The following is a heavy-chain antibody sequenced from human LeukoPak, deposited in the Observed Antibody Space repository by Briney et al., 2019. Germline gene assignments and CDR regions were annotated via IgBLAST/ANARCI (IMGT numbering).Heavy chain of an antibody. D-gene: IGHD2-15*01. J-gene: IGHJ6*03. Sequence: GGSLRLSCAASGFTFSSYSMNWVRQAPGKGLEWVSSISSSSSYIYYADSVKGRFTISRDNAKNSLYLQMNSLRAEDTAVYYCAREVVAAKYYYYYMDVWGKGTTVTVSS. CDR2: ISSSSSYI. V-gene: IGHV3-21*01. CDR1: GFTFSSYS. CDR3: AREVVAAKYYYYYMDV.